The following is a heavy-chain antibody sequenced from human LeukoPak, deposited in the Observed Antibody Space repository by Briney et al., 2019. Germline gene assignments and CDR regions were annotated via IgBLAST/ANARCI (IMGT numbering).Heavy chain of an antibody. Sequence: ASVKVCCKASGYTFTSYGISWVRQAPGQGLEWMGWISAYNGNTNYAQKLQGRVTMTTDTSTSTAYMELRSLRSDDTAVYYCARDSGLLWFGGLDAFDIWGQGTMVTVSS. CDR1: GYTFTSYG. J-gene: IGHJ3*02. CDR2: ISAYNGNT. CDR3: ARDSGLLWFGGLDAFDI. V-gene: IGHV1-18*01. D-gene: IGHD3-10*01.